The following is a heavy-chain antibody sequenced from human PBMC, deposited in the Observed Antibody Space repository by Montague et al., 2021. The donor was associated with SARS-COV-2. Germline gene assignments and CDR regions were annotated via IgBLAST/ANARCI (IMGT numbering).Heavy chain of an antibody. CDR2: ISFDGSNK. Sequence: SRRLSWSASGITFSSHAMHWVRQAPGKGLEWLAAISFDGSNKYYADPVKGRFTISRDNSKNTLYLQMNSLRAEDTAVYYCAREGLSGSYYGFLDYWGQGTMVTVSS. CDR3: AREGLSGSYYGFLDY. V-gene: IGHV3-30-3*01. D-gene: IGHD3-10*01. J-gene: IGHJ4*02. CDR1: GITFSSHA.